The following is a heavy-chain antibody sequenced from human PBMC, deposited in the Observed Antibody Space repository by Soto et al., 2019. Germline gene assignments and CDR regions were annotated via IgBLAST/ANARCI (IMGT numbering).Heavy chain of an antibody. J-gene: IGHJ4*02. CDR2: INAGNGNT. V-gene: IGHV1-3*01. CDR1: GYTFTSYA. D-gene: IGHD3-22*01. CDR3: ARDPVVVTTWYYFQY. Sequence: ASVKVSCKACGYTFTSYAMHWVRQAPGQRLEWMGWINAGNGNTKYSQKFQGRVTITRDTSASTAYMELSSLRSEDTAVYYCARDPVVVTTWYYFQYWGQATLVNVS.